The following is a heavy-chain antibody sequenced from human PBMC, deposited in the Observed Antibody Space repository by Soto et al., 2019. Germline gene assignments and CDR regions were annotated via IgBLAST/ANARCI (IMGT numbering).Heavy chain of an antibody. CDR1: GGSISSYY. V-gene: IGHV4-59*01. Sequence: QVQLQESGPGLVKPSETLSLTCTVSGGSISSYYLTWIRQPPGKGLEWIGYIYYIGSTNYNPSLKSRVTISVDKSKNQFYLKLSSVTAADKAVYYCARESKRGYSGYDKLDYWDQGTLVTVSS. CDR3: ARESKRGYSGYDKLDY. J-gene: IGHJ4*02. D-gene: IGHD5-12*01. CDR2: IYYIGST.